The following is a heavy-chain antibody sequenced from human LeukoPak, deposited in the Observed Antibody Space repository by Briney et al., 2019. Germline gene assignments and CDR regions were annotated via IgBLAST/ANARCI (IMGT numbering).Heavy chain of an antibody. Sequence: PGGSLRLSCAASGFSFSSTWMHWVRQVPGKGLVWVSRINSDGSTIYADSVKGRFTIPRDNAKNSLYLQMNSLRAEDTAVYYCARASRTIFGVVINPFYMDVWGKGTTVTVSS. CDR3: ARASRTIFGVVINPFYMDV. CDR2: INSDGST. D-gene: IGHD3-3*01. J-gene: IGHJ6*03. V-gene: IGHV3-74*01. CDR1: GFSFSSTW.